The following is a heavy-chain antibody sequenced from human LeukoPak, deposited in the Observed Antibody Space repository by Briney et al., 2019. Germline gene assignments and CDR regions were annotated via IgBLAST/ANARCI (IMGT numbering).Heavy chain of an antibody. D-gene: IGHD2-2*01. CDR3: AREWGSYQLHPRTWFDP. CDR1: GYTFTSYY. V-gene: IGHV1-46*01. Sequence: VSVKVSCKASGYTFTSYYMHWVRQAPGQGLEWMGIINPSGGSTSYAQKFQGRVTMTRDMSTSTVYMELSSLRSEDTAVYYCAREWGSYQLHPRTWFDPWGQGTLVTVSS. CDR2: INPSGGST. J-gene: IGHJ5*02.